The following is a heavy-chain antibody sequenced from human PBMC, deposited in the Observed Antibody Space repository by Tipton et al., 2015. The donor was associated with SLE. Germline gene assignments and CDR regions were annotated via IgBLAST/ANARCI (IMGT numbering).Heavy chain of an antibody. J-gene: IGHJ6*02. V-gene: IGHV4-4*07. CDR1: GVSISSSY. Sequence: TLSLTCNVSGVSISSSYWSWIRQPAGKGLEWIGRIYTSGATDDNPSLKSRVTMSVDMSKNQIFLKLTSVTAADTAVYYCARHPYRPLSSGKYIIYHYGFDVWGQGTTVTVSS. CDR2: IYTSGAT. CDR3: ARHPYRPLSSGKYIIYHYGFDV. D-gene: IGHD6-19*01.